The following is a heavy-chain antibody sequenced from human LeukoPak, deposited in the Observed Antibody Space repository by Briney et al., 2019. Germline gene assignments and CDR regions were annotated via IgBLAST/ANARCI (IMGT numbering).Heavy chain of an antibody. D-gene: IGHD2-2*01. V-gene: IGHV3-11*05. CDR3: ARDRAVGVPADGQEFDY. J-gene: IGHJ4*02. CDR2: ICGSSTYT. CDR1: GFTFSDKY. Sequence: GESLRLSCAASGFTFSDKYMSWIRPAPGRGLEWLSYICGSSTYTNYADSVTGRFTISRDNARNSLYLQMNSLRTDDTAVYYCARDRAVGVPADGQEFDYWGQGTLVTVSS.